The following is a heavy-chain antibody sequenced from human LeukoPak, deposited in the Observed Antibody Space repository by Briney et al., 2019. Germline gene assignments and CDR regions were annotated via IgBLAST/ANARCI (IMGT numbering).Heavy chain of an antibody. D-gene: IGHD5-18*01. CDR1: GFTFSSYG. V-gene: IGHV3-30*18. CDR2: ISYDGSNK. Sequence: PGRSLRLSCAASGFTFSSYGMHWVGQAPGKGLEWVAVISYDGSNKYYADSVKGRFTISRDNSKNTLYLQMNSLRAEDTAVYYCAKRGGGYSYGYYYYYGMDVWGQGTTVTVSS. CDR3: AKRGGGYSYGYYYYYGMDV. J-gene: IGHJ6*02.